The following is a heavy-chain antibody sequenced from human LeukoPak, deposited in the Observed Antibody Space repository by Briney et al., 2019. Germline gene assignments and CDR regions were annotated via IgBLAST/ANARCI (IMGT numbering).Heavy chain of an antibody. Sequence: PGGSLRLSCAASGFTFSSYSMNWVRQAPEKGLEWVAKIKPDGSEIYHVDSVQGRFTISRDNAKNSLYLQMNSLRAEDTAVYYCATSRFYLESWGQGTLVTVSS. CDR3: ATSRFYLES. J-gene: IGHJ4*02. CDR2: IKPDGSEI. CDR1: GFTFSSYS. V-gene: IGHV3-7*01.